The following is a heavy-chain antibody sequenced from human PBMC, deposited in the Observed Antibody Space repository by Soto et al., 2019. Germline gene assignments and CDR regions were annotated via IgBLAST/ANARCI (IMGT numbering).Heavy chain of an antibody. J-gene: IGHJ4*02. CDR2: MYYSGIT. CDR3: AREDMSGTYYFDY. CDR1: GAPVSSETHF. Sequence: KSSETLSLTCSVSGAPVSSETHFWTSIRQAPGKGLEWIGYMYYSGITNSNPALKSRVTLSVDRSRNQFSLSLNSVTAADTAVYYCAREDMSGTYYFDYWGPGTQVTVSS. V-gene: IGHV4-61*01. D-gene: IGHD1-26*01.